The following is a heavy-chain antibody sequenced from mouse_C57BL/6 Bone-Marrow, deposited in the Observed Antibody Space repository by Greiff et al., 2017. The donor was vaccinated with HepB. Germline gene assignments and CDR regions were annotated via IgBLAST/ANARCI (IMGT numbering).Heavy chain of an antibody. D-gene: IGHD1-1*01. CDR1: GYAFSSSW. V-gene: IGHV1-82*01. Sequence: QVQLQQSGPELVKPGASVKISCKASGYAFSSSWMNWVKQRLGKGLEWIGRFYPGDGDTNYNGKFKGKAPLTADTSASAAYMQLSSLTSEDSAVYFSATRGPITTVVATGNFDVWGTGTTVTVSS. CDR2: FYPGDGDT. CDR3: ATRGPITTVVATGNFDV. J-gene: IGHJ1*03.